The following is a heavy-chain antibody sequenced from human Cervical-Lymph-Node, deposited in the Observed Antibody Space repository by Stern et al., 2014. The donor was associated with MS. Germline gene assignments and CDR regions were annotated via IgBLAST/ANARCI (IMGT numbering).Heavy chain of an antibody. J-gene: IGHJ5*02. V-gene: IGHV3-74*01. Sequence: EVQLVESGGGLVQPGGSLRLSCAASGFTFSSYWMHWVRQAPGKGLVWVSRINSVVSSTSYADSVKGRFTISRDNAKNTLYLQMNSLRAEDTAVYYCARDPSYCGGDCYANWFDPWGQGTLVTVSS. CDR2: INSVVSST. CDR1: GFTFSSYW. CDR3: ARDPSYCGGDCYANWFDP. D-gene: IGHD2-21*02.